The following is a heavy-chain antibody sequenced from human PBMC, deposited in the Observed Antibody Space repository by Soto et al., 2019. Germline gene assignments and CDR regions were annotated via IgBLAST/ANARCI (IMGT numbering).Heavy chain of an antibody. Sequence: LRLSCVGSGFTFSTYSINWVRQAPGKGLEWVSSIGSRTDIYYADSVKGRFTISRDNAKNSVSLQMNSLRAEDTAVYYCAREYTAWPLAYGLDVWGQGTTVTVSS. CDR1: GFTFSTYS. D-gene: IGHD2-2*02. CDR2: IGSRTDI. CDR3: AREYTAWPLAYGLDV. V-gene: IGHV3-21*01. J-gene: IGHJ6*02.